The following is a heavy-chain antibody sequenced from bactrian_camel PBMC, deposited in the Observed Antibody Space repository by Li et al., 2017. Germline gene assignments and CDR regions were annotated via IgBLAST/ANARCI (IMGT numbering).Heavy chain of an antibody. V-gene: IGHV3S55*01. Sequence: HVQLVESGGGSVQAGGSLRLTCTTSGLSFDDSDMGWYRQGSGNRCELVSTISTDGSIYYVDSVKGRFTISQDNVKNTMYLQMTNLKPEDTAVYYCAAISTAFSLPPSFSSGCHDALGSASWGQGTQVTVS. CDR3: AAISTAFSLPPSFSSGCHDALGSAS. CDR1: GLSFDDSD. CDR2: ISTDGSI. J-gene: IGHJ6*01. D-gene: IGHD5*01.